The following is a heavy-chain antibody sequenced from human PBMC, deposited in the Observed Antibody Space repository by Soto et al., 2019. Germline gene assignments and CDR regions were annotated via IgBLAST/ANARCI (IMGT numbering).Heavy chain of an antibody. CDR1: GGSISSGGYS. V-gene: IGHV4-30-2*01. CDR3: ARGNRDGYNYCGYFDL. Sequence: QLQLQESGSGLVKPSQTLSLTCAVSGGSISSGGYSWSWIRQPPGKGLEWIGYIYHSGSTYYNPCLKSRLTISVDRSKNQFSLKLSSVTAADTAVYYCARGNRDGYNYCGYFDLWGRGTLVTVSS. D-gene: IGHD5-12*01. CDR2: IYHSGST. J-gene: IGHJ2*01.